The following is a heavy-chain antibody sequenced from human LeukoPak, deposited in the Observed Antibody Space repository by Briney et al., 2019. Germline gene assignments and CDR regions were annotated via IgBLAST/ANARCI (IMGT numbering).Heavy chain of an antibody. CDR3: ARAYYGSGSYHFDY. Sequence: GGSLRLSCAASGFTFSTYTMNWVRQAPGKGLEWVSSINGRSNYIYYADSVKGRFTISRDNAKNSLYLQMSSLRAEDTAVYYCARAYYGSGSYHFDYWGQGTLVTVSS. D-gene: IGHD3-10*01. V-gene: IGHV3-21*01. CDR1: GFTFSTYT. J-gene: IGHJ4*02. CDR2: INGRSNYI.